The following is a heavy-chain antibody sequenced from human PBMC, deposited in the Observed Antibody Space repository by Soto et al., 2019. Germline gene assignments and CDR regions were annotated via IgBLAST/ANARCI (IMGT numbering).Heavy chain of an antibody. J-gene: IGHJ4*02. CDR1: GYTFAGYD. V-gene: IGHV1-2*04. D-gene: IGHD2-2*01. Sequence: ASVKVSCKASGYTFAGYDMHWVRQAPGQGLEWMGWISPNSGDTNYAQKFQGWVTMTRDTSISTAYMELSRLRSDDTAVYYCARTHCSSISCYVGSWDYWGQGTLVTVSS. CDR2: ISPNSGDT. CDR3: ARTHCSSISCYVGSWDY.